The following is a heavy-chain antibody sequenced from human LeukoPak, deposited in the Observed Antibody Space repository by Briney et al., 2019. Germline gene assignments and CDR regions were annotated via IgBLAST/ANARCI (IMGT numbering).Heavy chain of an antibody. CDR1: GGSVSSSSYY. D-gene: IGHD5-12*01. J-gene: IGHJ5*01. CDR3: ARRLRGFDS. V-gene: IGHV4-39*01. Sequence: PSETLSLTCTVSGGSVSSSSYYWGGIRQPPGKGLEWIGSVYYSGSTYYNPSHKSPVTISVDTSKNQFSLKLSSVTAADTALYYCARRLRGFDSWGQGTLVTVSS. CDR2: VYYSGST.